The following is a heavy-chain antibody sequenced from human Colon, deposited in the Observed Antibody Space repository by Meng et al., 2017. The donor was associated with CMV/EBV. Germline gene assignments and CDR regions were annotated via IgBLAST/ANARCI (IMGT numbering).Heavy chain of an antibody. J-gene: IGHJ4*02. CDR3: AREGVDTVLVPPVVFLDY. CDR1: GYTFTGNY. Sequence: ASVKVSCKASGYTFTGNYLHWVRQAPGQGPDLMGWINPNSGEAKSAQKFQGRVTLTRDTSISTVYMELSGLRSDDTPVYYCAREGVDTVLVPPVVFLDYWGQGTLVTVSS. D-gene: IGHD3-10*01. CDR2: INPNSGEA. V-gene: IGHV1-2*02.